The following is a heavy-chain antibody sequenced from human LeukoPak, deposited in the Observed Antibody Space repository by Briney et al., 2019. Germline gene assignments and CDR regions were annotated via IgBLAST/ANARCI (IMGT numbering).Heavy chain of an antibody. CDR1: GGSFSGYY. J-gene: IGHJ4*02. CDR2: INHSGST. D-gene: IGHD5-18*01. Sequence: SETLSLTCAVYGGSFSGYYWSWIRQPPGKGLEWIGEINHSGSTNYNPSLKSRVTISVDTSKNQFSLKLSSVTAADTAVYYCASPVQEMVTIRTDYWGQGTLVTVSS. V-gene: IGHV4-34*01. CDR3: ASPVQEMVTIRTDY.